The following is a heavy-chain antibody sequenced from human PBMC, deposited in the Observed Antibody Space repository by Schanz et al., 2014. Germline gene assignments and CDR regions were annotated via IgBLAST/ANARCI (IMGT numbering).Heavy chain of an antibody. CDR2: IFHSGTT. J-gene: IGHJ3*01. D-gene: IGHD2-21*01. CDR1: GGSISSGVW. V-gene: IGHV4-4*02. Sequence: QVQLQESGPGLVKPSGTLSLTCVVSGGSISSGVWWTWARQSPGKGLEWIGEIFHSGTTNYNPSLASRVSISVDKSKNQFPLILSSMTAADTAVYYCTRSTLWSYDVWGRGTMVIVSS. CDR3: TRSTLWSYDV.